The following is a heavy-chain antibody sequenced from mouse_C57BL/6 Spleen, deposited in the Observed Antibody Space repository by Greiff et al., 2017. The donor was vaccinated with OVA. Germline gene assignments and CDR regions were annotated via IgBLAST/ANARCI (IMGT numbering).Heavy chain of an antibody. V-gene: IGHV5-17*01. CDR2: ISSGSSTI. CDR3: ARDDDYDRFAY. Sequence: KLVESGGGLVKPGGSLKLSCAASGFTFSDYGMHWVRQAPEKGLEWVAYISSGSSTIYYADTVKGRFTISRDNAKNTLFLQMTSLRSEDTAMYYCARDDDYDRFAYWGQGTLVTVSA. CDR1: GFTFSDYG. J-gene: IGHJ3*01. D-gene: IGHD2-4*01.